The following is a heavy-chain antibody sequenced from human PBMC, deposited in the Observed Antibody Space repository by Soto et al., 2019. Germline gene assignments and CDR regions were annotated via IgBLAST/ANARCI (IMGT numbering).Heavy chain of an antibody. CDR3: ARDWGVTSYYYGSGSSNPFDY. CDR1: GFTFDDYG. CDR2: INWNGGST. J-gene: IGHJ4*02. D-gene: IGHD3-10*01. Sequence: EVQLVESGGGVVRPGGSLRLSCAASGFTFDDYGMSWVRQAPGKGLEWVSGINWNGGSTGYAESVKGRFSISRDNAKNSLYLQMNSLRAEDKALYNCARDWGVTSYYYGSGSSNPFDYWGQGTLVTVSS. V-gene: IGHV3-20*01.